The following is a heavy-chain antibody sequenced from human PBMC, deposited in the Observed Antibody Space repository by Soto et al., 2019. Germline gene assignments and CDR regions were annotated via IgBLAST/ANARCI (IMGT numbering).Heavy chain of an antibody. CDR2: INESGST. Sequence: QVQLQQWGAGLVKPSETLSLSCAVYGQSFSGHSWAWIRQPPGKGLEWIGEINESGSTYYNPSLKSPVTIPTDPSKKQLSLKLSSVSAADTAAYFCARGSGIVALPGELEDVKYDYWGQGTLVNVSS. CDR1: GQSFSGHS. V-gene: IGHV4-34*01. D-gene: IGHD1-1*01. CDR3: ARGSGIVALPGELEDVKYDY. J-gene: IGHJ4*02.